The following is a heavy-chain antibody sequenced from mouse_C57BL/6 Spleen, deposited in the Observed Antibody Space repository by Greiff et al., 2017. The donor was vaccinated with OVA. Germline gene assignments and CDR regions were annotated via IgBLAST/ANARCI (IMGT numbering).Heavy chain of an antibody. D-gene: IGHD1-2*01. V-gene: IGHV5-6*01. J-gene: IGHJ2*01. CDR2: ISSGGSYT. Sequence: EVKLVESGGDLVKPGGSLKLSCAASGFTFSSYGMSWVRQTPDKRLEWVATISSGGSYTYYPDSVKGRVTISRDNAKNTLYLQMSSMKSEDTAMYYCARESDGGGSFDYWGQGTTLTVSS. CDR1: GFTFSSYG. CDR3: ARESDGGGSFDY.